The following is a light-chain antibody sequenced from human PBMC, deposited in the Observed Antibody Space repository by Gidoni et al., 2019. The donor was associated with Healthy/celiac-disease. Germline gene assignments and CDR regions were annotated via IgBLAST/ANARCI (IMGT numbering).Light chain of an antibody. Sequence: DIQMTQSPSSLSASVGDRVTITCQASQYISNYLNWYQQKPGQAPKLLIYDASNLETGVPARFSGSGSGTDFTFTISSLQPEDIATYYCQQYDNRPLTFGGGTKVEIK. CDR1: QYISNY. V-gene: IGKV1-33*01. CDR2: DAS. CDR3: QQYDNRPLT. J-gene: IGKJ4*01.